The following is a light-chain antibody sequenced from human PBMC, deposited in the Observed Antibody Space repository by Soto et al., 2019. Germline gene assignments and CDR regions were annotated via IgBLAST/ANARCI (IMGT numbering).Light chain of an antibody. CDR3: TSYSSSSPVL. V-gene: IGLV2-14*01. Sequence: QSVLTQPASVSGSLGQSITISCTGTSSDVGAYNYVSWYQQHPDKAPKLLIFEVTNRPSGVSGRFSGSKSGITASLSISGLQPEDEADYYCTSYSSSSPVLFGGGTKLTFL. CDR1: SSDVGAYNY. CDR2: EVT. J-gene: IGLJ2*01.